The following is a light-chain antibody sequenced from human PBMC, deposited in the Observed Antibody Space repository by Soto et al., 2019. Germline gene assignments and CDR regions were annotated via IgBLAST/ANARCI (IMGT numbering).Light chain of an antibody. CDR2: DAS. CDR3: QQRSNWTLT. CDR1: QSVSSY. V-gene: IGKV3-11*01. Sequence: VVLTQSPDTLSVTPGERATLSCRASQSVSSYLAWYQQKPGQAPRLLIYDASNRATGIPARFSVSGSGADFTLTISSLEKEDFAVYYCQQRSNWTLTFGQGTRLEIK. J-gene: IGKJ5*01.